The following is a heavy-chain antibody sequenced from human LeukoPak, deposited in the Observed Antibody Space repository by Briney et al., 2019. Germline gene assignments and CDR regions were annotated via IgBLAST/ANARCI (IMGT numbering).Heavy chain of an antibody. Sequence: SQTLSLTCTVSGGSISSGSYYWSWNRQPAGKGLEWIGRIYTSGSTNYNPSLKSRVTISVDTSKNQFSLKLSSVTAADTAVYYCASSVVHDSSGYYYYYMDVWGKGTTVTVSS. J-gene: IGHJ6*03. V-gene: IGHV4-61*02. CDR1: GGSISSGSYY. CDR2: IYTSGST. D-gene: IGHD3-22*01. CDR3: ASSVVHDSSGYYYYYMDV.